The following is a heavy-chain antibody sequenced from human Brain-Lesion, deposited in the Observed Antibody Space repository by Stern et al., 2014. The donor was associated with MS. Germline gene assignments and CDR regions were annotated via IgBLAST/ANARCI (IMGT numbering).Heavy chain of an antibody. Sequence: QVQLVQSGAEVKKPGASVKVSCKASGYTFISHGIRWVRQAPGQGLEWMGWINNYNGDTKYAEKLQGRVTMTAETSTSTAYMELRSLRSDDTAVYYCARLVNRFGVVSPSYNRFDPWGQGTPVIVSS. CDR1: GYTFISHG. CDR3: ARLVNRFGVVSPSYNRFDP. D-gene: IGHD3-3*01. V-gene: IGHV1-18*01. J-gene: IGHJ5*02. CDR2: INNYNGDT.